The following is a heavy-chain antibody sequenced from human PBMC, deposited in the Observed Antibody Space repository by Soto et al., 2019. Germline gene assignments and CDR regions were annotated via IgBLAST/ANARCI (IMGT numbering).Heavy chain of an antibody. D-gene: IGHD6-6*01. J-gene: IGHJ4*02. CDR2: FDPEDGET. V-gene: IGHV1-24*01. CDR3: ATTAARSLVIDY. CDR1: GYTLTELS. Sequence: ASEKVSCKVSGYTLTELSMHWVRQAPGKGLEWMGGFDPEDGETIYAQKFQGRVTMTEDTSTDTAYMELSSLRSEDTAVYYCATTAARSLVIDYWGQGTLVTVSS.